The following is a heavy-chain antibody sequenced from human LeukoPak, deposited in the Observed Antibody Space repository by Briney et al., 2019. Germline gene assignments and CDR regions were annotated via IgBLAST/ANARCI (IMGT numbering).Heavy chain of an antibody. V-gene: IGHV4-38-2*02. CDR2: INHSGST. Sequence: SETLSLTCTVSGYSISSGYYWGWIRQPPGKGLEWIGEINHSGSTNYNPSLKSRVTISVDTSKNQFSLKLSSVTAADTAVYYCARHIGSGRAGLSPRSTNWFDPWGQGTLVTVSS. D-gene: IGHD3-10*01. CDR3: ARHIGSGRAGLSPRSTNWFDP. J-gene: IGHJ5*02. CDR1: GYSISSGYY.